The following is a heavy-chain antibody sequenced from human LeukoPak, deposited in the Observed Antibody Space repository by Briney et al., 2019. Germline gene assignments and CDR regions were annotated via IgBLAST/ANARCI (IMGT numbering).Heavy chain of an antibody. J-gene: IGHJ4*02. CDR1: GFSVSNTY. V-gene: IGHV3-66*01. D-gene: IGHD6-13*01. CDR2: IYSGGST. CDR3: ARERQGAAGFDY. Sequence: GGSLRLSCAASGFSVSNTYMSWVRQAPGKGLEWVSVIYSGGSTYYADSVKGRFTISRDNSKNTLYLQMNSLRADDTAVYYCARERQGAAGFDYWGQGTLVTVSS.